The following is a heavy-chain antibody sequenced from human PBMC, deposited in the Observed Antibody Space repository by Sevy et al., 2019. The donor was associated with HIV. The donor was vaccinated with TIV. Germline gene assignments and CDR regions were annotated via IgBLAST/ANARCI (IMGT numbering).Heavy chain of an antibody. CDR3: ARAGGLTDYGMDV. D-gene: IGHD1-26*01. CDR1: GGSVSRGSYV. CDR2: LYYSGSI. V-gene: IGHV4-61*01. Sequence: SETLSLTCTVSGGSVSRGSYVWSWIRQPPGKGLEWIGYLYYSGSIKYNPSLRSRVSISVDTSKNRYSLKVSSVTAADTALHHSARAGGLTDYGMDVWGQGTTVTVSS. J-gene: IGHJ6*02.